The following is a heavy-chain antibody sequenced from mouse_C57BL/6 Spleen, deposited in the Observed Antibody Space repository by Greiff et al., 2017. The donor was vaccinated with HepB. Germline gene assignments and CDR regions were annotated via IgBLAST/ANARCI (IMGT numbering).Heavy chain of an antibody. CDR2: IWSGGST. Sequence: VQLMESGPGLVQPSQSLSITCTVSGFSLTSYGVHWVRQSPGKGLEWLGVIWSGGSTDYNAAFISRLSISKDNSKSHVFFIMNSLQADDTAIYYCARNILHYYGSSYVRYFDYWGQGTTLTVSS. CDR3: ARNILHYYGSSYVRYFDY. V-gene: IGHV2-2*01. D-gene: IGHD1-1*01. J-gene: IGHJ2*01. CDR1: GFSLTSYG.